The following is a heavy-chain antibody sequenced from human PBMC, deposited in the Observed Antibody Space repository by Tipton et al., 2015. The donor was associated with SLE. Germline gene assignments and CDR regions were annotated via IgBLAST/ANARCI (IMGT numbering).Heavy chain of an antibody. D-gene: IGHD5-24*01. CDR2: IKQDGSEK. J-gene: IGHJ4*02. CDR1: GFTFSSYW. Sequence: SLRLSCAASGFTFSSYWMSWVRQAPGKGLEWVANIKQDGSEKYYVDSVKGRFTISRDNAKNSLYLQMNSLRAEDTAVYYCARDSGRWLQSPLGYWGQGTLVTVSS. CDR3: ARDSGRWLQSPLGY. V-gene: IGHV3-7*03.